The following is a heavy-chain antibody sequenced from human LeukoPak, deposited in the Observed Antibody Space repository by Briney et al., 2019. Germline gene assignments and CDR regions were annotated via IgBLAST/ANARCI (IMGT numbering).Heavy chain of an antibody. D-gene: IGHD6-25*01. CDR1: GFTFSNDW. Sequence: GGSLRLSCAASGFTFSNDWMNWVRQAPGKGLEWVGRIKSKTDGGTTDYAAPVKGRFIISRDDSKNTLYLQMSSLKTEDTSVYLCTSAARWFNWFDPWGQGTLVTVSS. J-gene: IGHJ5*02. V-gene: IGHV3-15*01. CDR2: IKSKTDGGTT. CDR3: TSAARWFNWFDP.